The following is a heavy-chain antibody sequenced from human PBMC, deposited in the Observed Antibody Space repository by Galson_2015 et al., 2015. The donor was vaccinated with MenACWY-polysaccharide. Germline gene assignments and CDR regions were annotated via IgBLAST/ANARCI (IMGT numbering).Heavy chain of an antibody. CDR1: GFSFGSYG. CDR2: ISYDGRSQ. CDR3: AKDMTTVTGGDDPSSHYYYYYAMDV. Sequence: SLRLSCAASGFSFGSYGMHWVRQAPGKGLEWVTVISYDGRSQEYADSVKGRFTISRDSSKNTLYLQMNSLRAEDTAVYYCAKDMTTVTGGDDPSSHYYYYYAMDVWGQGTTVTVSS. D-gene: IGHD4-11*01. J-gene: IGHJ6*02. V-gene: IGHV3-30*18.